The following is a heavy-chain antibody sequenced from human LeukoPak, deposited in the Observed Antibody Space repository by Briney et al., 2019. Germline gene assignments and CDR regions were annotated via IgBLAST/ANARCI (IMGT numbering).Heavy chain of an antibody. CDR2: INHSGST. D-gene: IGHD6-19*01. J-gene: IGHJ5*02. CDR3: ARGSSSGWSRHNWFDP. CDR1: GGSFSGYY. V-gene: IGHV4-34*01. Sequence: PSETLSLTCAVYGGSFSGYYWSWIRQPPGKGLEWIGEINHSGSTNYNPSLKSRVTISVDTSKNQFSLKLSSVTAADTAVYYCARGSSSGWSRHNWFDPWGQGTLVTVSS.